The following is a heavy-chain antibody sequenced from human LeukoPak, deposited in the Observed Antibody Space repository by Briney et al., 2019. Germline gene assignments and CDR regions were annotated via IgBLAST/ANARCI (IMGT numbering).Heavy chain of an antibody. CDR3: AKRHSSSWYTVDY. V-gene: IGHV3-30*18. D-gene: IGHD6-13*01. J-gene: IGHJ4*02. CDR2: ISYDGSNK. Sequence: PGGSLRLSCAASGFTFSNYDMYWVRQAPGKGLEWVGLISYDGSNKYYTDSVKGRFTISRDNSKNTVYLQMNSLRADDTAAYYCAKRHSSSWYTVDYWGQGTLVTVSS. CDR1: GFTFSNYD.